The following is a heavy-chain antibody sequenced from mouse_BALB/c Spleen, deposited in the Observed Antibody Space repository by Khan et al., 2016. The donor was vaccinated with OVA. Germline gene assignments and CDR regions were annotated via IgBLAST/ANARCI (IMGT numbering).Heavy chain of an antibody. J-gene: IGHJ4*01. CDR1: GYTFTNYW. V-gene: IGHV1-69*02. D-gene: IGHD2-14*01. CDR3: SSGVRLHYYAMDY. CDR2: IYPSDSYT. Sequence: QVQLQQPGTELVRPGASMKLSCKASGYTFTNYWTNWVKQRPGQVLDWIGNIYPSDSYTNYHQKFKDKATSTVDESSSTAYMQLSTPTSEDSAVYYCSSGVRLHYYAMDYWGQGPSVTGTS.